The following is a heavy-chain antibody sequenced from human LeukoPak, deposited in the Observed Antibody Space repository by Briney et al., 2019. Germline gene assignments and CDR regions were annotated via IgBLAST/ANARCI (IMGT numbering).Heavy chain of an antibody. Sequence: GGSLRLSCTASGFTFNTYPMHWVRQALGRGLVWVSRVYSDGSDSRHADSVKGRFTISRDNAKNTLYLQMNSLRVEDTAVYYCTRGANWAFDYWGQGTLVTVSS. D-gene: IGHD1-1*01. CDR2: VYSDGSDS. CDR3: TRGANWAFDY. J-gene: IGHJ4*02. V-gene: IGHV3-74*01. CDR1: GFTFNTYP.